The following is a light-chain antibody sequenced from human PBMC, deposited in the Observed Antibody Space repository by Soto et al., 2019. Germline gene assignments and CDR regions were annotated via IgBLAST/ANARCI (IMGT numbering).Light chain of an antibody. J-gene: IGKJ4*01. CDR1: QSVSSY. CDR3: QQRSNWPLT. V-gene: IGKV3-11*01. CDR2: DAS. Sequence: ILLTQSPATLSLSPGERATLSCRASQSVSSYLAWYQQKPGQAPRLLIYDASNRATGIPARCSGSGSGTDFTLTISSLEPEDFEVYYCQQRSNWPLTFGGGTKVDIK.